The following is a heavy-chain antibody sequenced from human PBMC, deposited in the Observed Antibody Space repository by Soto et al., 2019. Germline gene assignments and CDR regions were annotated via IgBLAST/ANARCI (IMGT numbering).Heavy chain of an antibody. CDR3: ARDDGGYDMGIDY. Sequence: GGSLRLSCAASGFTFSSYAMHWVRQAPGKGLEWVAVISYDGSNKYYADSVKGRFTISRDNSKNTLYLQMNSLRAEDTAVYYCARDDGGYDMGIDYWGQGTLVTVSS. J-gene: IGHJ4*02. CDR2: ISYDGSNK. CDR1: GFTFSSYA. V-gene: IGHV3-30-3*01. D-gene: IGHD5-12*01.